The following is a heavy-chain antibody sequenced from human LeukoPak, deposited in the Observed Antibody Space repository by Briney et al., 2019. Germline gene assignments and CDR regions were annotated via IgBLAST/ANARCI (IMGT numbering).Heavy chain of an antibody. CDR1: GYTFTSYD. CDR3: ARGKEYYDYVWGSYRYFDY. CDR2: MNPNSGNT. V-gene: IGHV1-8*01. Sequence: GASVKVSCKASGYTFTSYDINWVRQATGQGLEWMGWMNPNSGNTGYAQKFQGRVTMTRNTSISTAYMELSSLRSEDTAVYYCARGKEYYDYVWGSYRYFDYWGQGTLVTVSS. J-gene: IGHJ4*02. D-gene: IGHD3-16*02.